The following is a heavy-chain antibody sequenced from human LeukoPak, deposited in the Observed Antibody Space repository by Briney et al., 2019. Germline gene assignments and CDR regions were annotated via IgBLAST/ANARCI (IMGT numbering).Heavy chain of an antibody. D-gene: IGHD3-9*01. J-gene: IGHJ6*02. CDR1: GFSLRTYS. CDR2: ITISSNYI. V-gene: IGHV3-21*01. Sequence: PGGSLRLSCDASGFSLRTYSVNWVRQAPGKGLEWVSSITISSNYIYYADSVKGRFTISRDNAKNSLYLQMNDLRVEDTALYFCTRHGHGDGFLTGYSYFGMDVWGQGTTVTVSS. CDR3: TRHGHGDGFLTGYSYFGMDV.